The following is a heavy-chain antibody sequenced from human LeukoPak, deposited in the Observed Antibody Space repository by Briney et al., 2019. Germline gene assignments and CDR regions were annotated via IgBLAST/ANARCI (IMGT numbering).Heavy chain of an antibody. CDR1: GFTFSSYS. J-gene: IGHJ5*02. Sequence: GGSLRLSCAASGFTFSSYSMNWVRQAPGKGLVWVSRINSDGSSTSYADSVKGRFTISRDNAKNTLYLQMNSLRAEDTAVYYYARGGPPGVLWFGESWGQGTLVTVSS. V-gene: IGHV3-74*01. CDR2: INSDGSST. D-gene: IGHD3-10*01. CDR3: ARGGPPGVLWFGES.